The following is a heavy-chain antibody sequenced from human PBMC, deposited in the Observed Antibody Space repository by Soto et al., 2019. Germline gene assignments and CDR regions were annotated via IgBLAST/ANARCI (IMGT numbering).Heavy chain of an antibody. Sequence: QVQLVQSGAEVKKPGSSLKVSCKTSGGTFSNYAISWVRQAPGQGLECMGGIIPSLNAPNYAQKLQGRVTITADEAALAVCMELSCLSSEDTAVYYCARGEAGAYYQAFYGMDVWGQGTKVAVSS. CDR1: GGTFSNYA. CDR3: ARGEAGAYYQAFYGMDV. CDR2: IIPSLNAP. D-gene: IGHD3-22*01. V-gene: IGHV1-69*13. J-gene: IGHJ6*02.